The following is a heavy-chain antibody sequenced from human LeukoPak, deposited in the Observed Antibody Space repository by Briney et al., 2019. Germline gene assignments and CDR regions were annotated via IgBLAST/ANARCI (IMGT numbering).Heavy chain of an antibody. CDR3: TTGILVHSSGYSLLIADAFDI. J-gene: IGHJ3*02. Sequence: PGGSLRLSCAASGFTFSNAWMSWVRQAPGKGLEWVGRIKSKTDGGTTDYAAPVKGRFTISRDDSKNTLYLQMNSLKTEDTAVYYCTTGILVHSSGYSLLIADAFDIWGQGTMVTVSS. CDR2: IKSKTDGGTT. CDR1: GFTFSNAW. V-gene: IGHV3-15*01. D-gene: IGHD3-22*01.